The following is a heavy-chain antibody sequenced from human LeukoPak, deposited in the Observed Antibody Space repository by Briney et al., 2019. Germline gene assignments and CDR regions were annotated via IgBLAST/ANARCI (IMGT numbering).Heavy chain of an antibody. CDR1: GYRFISHY. CDR2: MHAGNGNT. Sequence: ASVKVSCKASGYRFISHYIHWVRQAPGQGPEWLGWMHAGNGNTRYPVKFEGRVTMTRDTSSNTAYMDLTSLRSDDTAVYYCAREGSYCVGGDCYSFDFWGQGTLVTVSS. CDR3: AREGSYCVGGDCYSFDF. J-gene: IGHJ4*02. D-gene: IGHD2-21*02. V-gene: IGHV1-2*02.